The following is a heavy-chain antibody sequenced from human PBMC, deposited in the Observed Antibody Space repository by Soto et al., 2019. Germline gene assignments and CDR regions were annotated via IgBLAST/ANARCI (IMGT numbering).Heavy chain of an antibody. V-gene: IGHV4-61*01. Sequence: SETLSLTCTVSGGSVSSGSYYWSWIRQPPGKGLEWIGYISYSGSTNYNPSLKSRVTISVDTSKNQFSLKLSSVTAADTAVYYCAHYDFWSGTPRSWGQGTLVTVSS. CDR2: ISYSGST. J-gene: IGHJ4*02. D-gene: IGHD3-3*01. CDR3: AHYDFWSGTPRS. CDR1: GGSVSSGSYY.